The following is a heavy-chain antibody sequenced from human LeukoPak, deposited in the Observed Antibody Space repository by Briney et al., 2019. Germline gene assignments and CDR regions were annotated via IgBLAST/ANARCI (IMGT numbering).Heavy chain of an antibody. Sequence: PSETLSLTRTVSGGSISSYYWSWIRQPPGKGLEWIGYIYYSGSTNYNPSLKSRVTISVDTSKNQFSLKLSSVTAADTAVYYCARGTYGSGSYLPSYYFDYWGQGTLVTVSS. D-gene: IGHD3-10*01. CDR3: ARGTYGSGSYLPSYYFDY. V-gene: IGHV4-59*01. J-gene: IGHJ4*02. CDR1: GGSISSYY. CDR2: IYYSGST.